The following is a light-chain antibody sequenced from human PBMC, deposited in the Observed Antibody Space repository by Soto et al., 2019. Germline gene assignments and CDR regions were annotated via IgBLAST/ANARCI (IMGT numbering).Light chain of an antibody. J-gene: IGKJ4*01. CDR2: GAS. CDR1: QSVSSN. CDR3: KQYQNWPLT. Sequence: EIVMTQSPATLSVSPGEGATLSCRASQSVSSNFAWYQQKPGQAPRLLIYGASTRATGIPARVSVSGSGTEFTLSISSLQSEDVEVYYCKQYQNWPLTVGGGTKVEIK. V-gene: IGKV3-15*01.